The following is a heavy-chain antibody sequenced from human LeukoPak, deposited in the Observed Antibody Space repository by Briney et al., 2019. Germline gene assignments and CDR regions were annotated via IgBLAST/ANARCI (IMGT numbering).Heavy chain of an antibody. V-gene: IGHV1-46*01. Sequence: ASVKVSCKASGYTFTSYYMHWVRQAPGQGLEWMGIINPSGGSTSYAQKFQGRVTMTRDMSTSTVYMELSSLRSEDTAVYYCASGGSPHWFDPWGQGTLVTVSS. CDR3: ASGGSPHWFDP. J-gene: IGHJ5*02. CDR2: INPSGGST. CDR1: GYTFTSYY.